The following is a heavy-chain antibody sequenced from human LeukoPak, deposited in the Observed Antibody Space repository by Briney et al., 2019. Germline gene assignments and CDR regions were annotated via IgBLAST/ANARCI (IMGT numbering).Heavy chain of an antibody. Sequence: SETLSLTCTVSGGSISITSYYWAWIRQPPGKGLEWIASVYFDGSTYYTPSLKSRLTISVDTSRNQFSLKASSVTAADTAVYYCARHSVSGADDYWGQGTLVTVSS. J-gene: IGHJ4*02. CDR2: VYFDGST. V-gene: IGHV4-39*01. D-gene: IGHD6-19*01. CDR3: ARHSVSGADDY. CDR1: GGSISITSYY.